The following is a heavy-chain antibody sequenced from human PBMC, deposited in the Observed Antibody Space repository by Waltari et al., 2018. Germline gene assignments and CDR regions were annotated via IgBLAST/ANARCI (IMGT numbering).Heavy chain of an antibody. Sequence: QVQLQESGPGLVKPSQTLSLTCPVSGCSISSGSYSWSWLRPPAGKGLEWIGYIYTSGSTNYNPSLKSRVTISVDTSKNQFSLKLSSVTAADTAVYYCARDNPLYGSGSYGMDVWGQGTTVTVSS. CDR2: IYTSGST. D-gene: IGHD3-10*01. CDR3: ARDNPLYGSGSYGMDV. CDR1: GCSISSGSYS. J-gene: IGHJ6*02. V-gene: IGHV4-61*09.